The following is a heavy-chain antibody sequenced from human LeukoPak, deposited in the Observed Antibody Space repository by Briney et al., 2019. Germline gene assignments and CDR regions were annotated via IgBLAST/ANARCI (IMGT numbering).Heavy chain of an antibody. J-gene: IGHJ4*02. CDR1: GRPINSGGYF. CDR2: IYYSGST. CDR3: ARASKGPAARAFDY. V-gene: IGHV4-31*03. D-gene: IGHD2-2*01. Sequence: KSSETLSLTCTVSGRPINSGGYFWSWIRQHPGRGLEWIGYIYYSGSTYYNPSRRSRVTISVDTSKIQFSLKLSSVTAADTAVYYCARASKGPAARAFDYWGQGTLVTVSS.